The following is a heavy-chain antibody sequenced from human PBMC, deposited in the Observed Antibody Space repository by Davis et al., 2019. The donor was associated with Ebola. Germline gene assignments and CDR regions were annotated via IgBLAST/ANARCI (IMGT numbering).Heavy chain of an antibody. CDR1: GFTFDDYA. J-gene: IGHJ4*02. V-gene: IGHV3-9*01. CDR2: ISWNSGNI. CDR3: ARKTEIDY. Sequence: SLKISCAASGFTFDDYAMHWVRQAPGKGLEWVSGISWNSGNIDYADSVKGRFTISRDNAKNSLSLQMNSLRAEDTAVYYCARKTEIDYWGQGTLVTVSS.